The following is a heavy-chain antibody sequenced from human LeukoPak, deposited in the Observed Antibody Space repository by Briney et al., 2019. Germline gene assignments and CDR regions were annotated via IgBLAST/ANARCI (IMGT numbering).Heavy chain of an antibody. CDR1: GFTFSSYE. D-gene: IGHD6-13*01. CDR2: ISSSGSTI. J-gene: IGHJ6*03. Sequence: GGSLRLSCAASGFTFSSYEMNWVRQAPGKGLEWVSYISSSGSTIYYADSVKGRFTISRDNAKNLLYLQMNSLRAEDTAVYYCARGYSRRYDHQYMDVWGKGTTVTVSS. V-gene: IGHV3-48*03. CDR3: ARGYSRRYDHQYMDV.